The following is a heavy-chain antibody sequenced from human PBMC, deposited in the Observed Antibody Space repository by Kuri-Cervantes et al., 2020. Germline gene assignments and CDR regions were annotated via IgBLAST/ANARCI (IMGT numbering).Heavy chain of an antibody. J-gene: IGHJ4*02. CDR2: IYYRGST. CDR1: GGSISSSSYY. CDR3: ARHAPSAAGTRKPFFDY. Sequence: SETLSLTCTVSGGSISSSSYYWGWIRQPPGKGLEWIGSIYYRGSTYYNPSLKSRVTISVDTSKNQFSLKLSSVTAADTAVYYCARHAPSAAGTRKPFFDYWGQGTLVTVSS. D-gene: IGHD6-13*01. V-gene: IGHV4-39*01.